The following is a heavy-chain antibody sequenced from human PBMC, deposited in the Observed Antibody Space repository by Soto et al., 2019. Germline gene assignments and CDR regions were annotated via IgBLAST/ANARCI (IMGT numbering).Heavy chain of an antibody. Sequence: SETLSLTCTVSGGSISSYYWSWIRQPPGKGLEWIGYIYYSGSTNYNPSLKSRVTISVDTSKNQFSLKLSSVTAADTAVYYCARLPDQGSIVVVDAHANWRRGTLVTVSS. CDR1: GGSISSYY. D-gene: IGHD2-2*01. CDR3: ARLPDQGSIVVVDAHAN. J-gene: IGHJ4*02. CDR2: IYYSGST. V-gene: IGHV4-59*01.